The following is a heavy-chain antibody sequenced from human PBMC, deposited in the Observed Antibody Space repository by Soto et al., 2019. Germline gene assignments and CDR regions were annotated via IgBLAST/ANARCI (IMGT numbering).Heavy chain of an antibody. V-gene: IGHV3-30*03. D-gene: IGHD3-16*01. CDR2: ISYDASKK. Sequence: QVQLVESGGGVVQPGRSLRLSCAASGFPFSNYGMHWVRQAPGKGLEWVAVISYDASKKYYADSVKCRFTISGDNSKTALQLQMSRQRAEETAVYYCAGGLYDFDFWGQGTLVTVSS. CDR3: AGGLYDFDF. J-gene: IGHJ4*02. CDR1: GFPFSNYG.